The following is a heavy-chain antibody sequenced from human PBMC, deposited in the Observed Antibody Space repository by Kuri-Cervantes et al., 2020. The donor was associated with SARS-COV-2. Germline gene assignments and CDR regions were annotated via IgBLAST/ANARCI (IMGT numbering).Heavy chain of an antibody. Sequence: SVKVSCKASGYTFTGYYMHWVRQAPGQGLEWMGWINPNSGGTNYAQKFQGRVTMTRDTSISTAYMELSRLRSDDTAVYYCARACSSTSCYFSEFDYWGQGTLVTVSS. CDR1: GYTFTGYY. CDR3: ARACSSTSCYFSEFDY. D-gene: IGHD2-2*01. V-gene: IGHV1-2*02. CDR2: INPNSGGT. J-gene: IGHJ4*02.